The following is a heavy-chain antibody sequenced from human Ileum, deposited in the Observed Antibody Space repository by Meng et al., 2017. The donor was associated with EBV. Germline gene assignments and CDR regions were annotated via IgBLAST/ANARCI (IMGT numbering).Heavy chain of an antibody. CDR1: GYSISSTNW. CDR2: IYYSGST. D-gene: IGHD3-22*01. CDR3: ARNVPGTSAYYD. V-gene: IGHV4-28*01. J-gene: IGHJ4*02. Sequence: QMQLQESGPGLVTPSDTLSLTFAVSGYSISSTNWWGWIRQPPGKGLEWIGYIYYSGSTSYNPSLKSRVTMSVDTSKNQFSLNLNSVTAVDTAVYYCARNVPGTSAYYDWGQGTLVTVSS.